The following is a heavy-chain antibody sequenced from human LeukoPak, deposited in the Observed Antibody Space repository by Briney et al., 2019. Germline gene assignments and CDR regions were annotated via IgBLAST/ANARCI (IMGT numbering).Heavy chain of an antibody. CDR1: GFTFSSYA. CDR3: AKEVIVGLSFDY. Sequence: GGSLRLSCAASGFTFSSYAMSWVRQNPGKGLEWVAAISGSGGSTYYADSVKGRFTISRDNFKNTLYLQMNSLRAEDTAVYYCAKEVIVGLSFDYWGQGTLVTVSS. CDR2: ISGSGGST. V-gene: IGHV3-23*01. J-gene: IGHJ4*02. D-gene: IGHD1-26*01.